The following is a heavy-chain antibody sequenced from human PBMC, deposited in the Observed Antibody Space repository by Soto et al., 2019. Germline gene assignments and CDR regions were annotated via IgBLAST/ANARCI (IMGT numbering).Heavy chain of an antibody. CDR2: INGGGGNT. CDR3: AKHSYYDFWPGHYYYLDF. J-gene: IGHJ4*02. V-gene: IGHV3-23*01. CDR1: RFSFNTFA. Sequence: EVQLLESGGGLVQPGGSLRLSCVTSRFSFNTFAMSWVRQAPGKGLEWVSAINGGGGNTYYADSVKGRFPISRDKSKNTLYLQMDSLRAADTAVYYCAKHSYYDFWPGHYYYLDFWGQGTLVTVSS. D-gene: IGHD3-3*01.